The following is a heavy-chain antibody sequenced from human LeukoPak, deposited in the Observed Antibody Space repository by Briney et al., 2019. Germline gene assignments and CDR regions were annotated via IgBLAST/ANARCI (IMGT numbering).Heavy chain of an antibody. Sequence: PSETLSLTCSVSGGSFTSHYWSWFRQPPGKGLEWIAYLYYSGSTNYHPSLKSRATMSIDTSKNQFSLNLGSVTAADTAVYYCARGEGERYYVNHFDYWGHGILVTVSS. CDR2: LYYSGST. CDR1: GGSFTSHY. J-gene: IGHJ4*03. D-gene: IGHD1-26*01. V-gene: IGHV4-59*11. CDR3: ARGEGERYYVNHFDY.